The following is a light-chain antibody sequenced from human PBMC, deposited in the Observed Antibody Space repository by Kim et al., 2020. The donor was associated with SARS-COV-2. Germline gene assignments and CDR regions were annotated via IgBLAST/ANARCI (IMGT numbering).Light chain of an antibody. CDR2: GAS. CDR1: QDIRND. Sequence: SASVGDRVTITCRASQDIRNDLGWYQHKSGQAPKVLIYGASTLQSGVPSRFSGSGSGTDFTLTISSLQPEDFATYYCLQDYSYPRTFGQGTKLEI. CDR3: LQDYSYPRT. V-gene: IGKV1-6*01. J-gene: IGKJ2*02.